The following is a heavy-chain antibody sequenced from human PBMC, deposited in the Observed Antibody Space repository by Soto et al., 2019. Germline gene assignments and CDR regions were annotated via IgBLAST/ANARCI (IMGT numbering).Heavy chain of an antibody. CDR2: ISAYNGNT. J-gene: IGHJ6*04. V-gene: IGHV1-18*01. CDR3: AIDNVVVDAGIPSYYYYGMDV. D-gene: IGHD2-15*01. Sequence: ASGKVSCKASGYTFNSYCICWVRQAPGQGLEGMGWISAYNGNTNYAQKLQGRVTMTTDTSTSTAYMELRSLRSDDTAVYYCAIDNVVVDAGIPSYYYYGMDVRGKGTTVTVSS. CDR1: GYTFNSYC.